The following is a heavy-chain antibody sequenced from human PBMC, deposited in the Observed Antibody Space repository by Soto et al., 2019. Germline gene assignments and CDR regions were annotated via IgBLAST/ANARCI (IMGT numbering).Heavy chain of an antibody. CDR1: GYSFTKND. CDR2: MNPGSGDT. J-gene: IGHJ5*01. CDR3: ARRATFGWLSWFDS. Sequence: VKASCTASGYSFTKNDVSWVRQATGQGLEWMGWMNPGSGDTGYAQKFQGRVTMTRDISIATAYLELSSLRSDDTAIYYWARRATFGWLSWFDSWGQGHRVIVGS. V-gene: IGHV1-8*01. D-gene: IGHD3-16*01.